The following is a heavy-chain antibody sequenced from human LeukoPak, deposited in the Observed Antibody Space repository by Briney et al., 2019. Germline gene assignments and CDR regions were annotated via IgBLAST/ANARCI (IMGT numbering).Heavy chain of an antibody. CDR1: GFTFSSYW. CDR2: ISSSSSYI. Sequence: PGGSLRLSCAASGFTFSSYWMSWVRQAPGKGLEWVSSISSSSSYIYYADSVKGRFTISRDNAKNSLYLQMNSLRAEDTAVYYCASTPPGLPIDYWGQGTLVTVSS. V-gene: IGHV3-21*01. D-gene: IGHD2-15*01. J-gene: IGHJ4*02. CDR3: ASTPPGLPIDY.